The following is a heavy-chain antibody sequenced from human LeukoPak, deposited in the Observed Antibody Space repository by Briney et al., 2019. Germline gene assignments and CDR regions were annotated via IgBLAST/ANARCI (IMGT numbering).Heavy chain of an antibody. CDR2: ISAYNGNT. V-gene: IGHV1-18*01. J-gene: IGHJ4*02. Sequence: ASVKVSCKASGYTFTSYGISWVRQAPGQGLEWMGWISAYNGNTNYAQKLQGRVTMTTDTSTSTAYMERRSLRSDDTAVYYCARDLIETYCGGDCHPTLFDYWGQGTLVTVSS. CDR1: GYTFTSYG. CDR3: ARDLIETYCGGDCHPTLFDY. D-gene: IGHD2-21*02.